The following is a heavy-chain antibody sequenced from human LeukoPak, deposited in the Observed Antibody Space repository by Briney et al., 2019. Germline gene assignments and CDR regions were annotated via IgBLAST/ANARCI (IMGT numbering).Heavy chain of an antibody. CDR1: GFTFRSYD. Sequence: GGSLRLSCAASGFTFRSYDMNWIRQAPGKGLERVSSISGNSGYLYYADSVKGRFTISRDNSKSTLYLQMNSLRAEDTAVYYCARGPSGYHNTGGQGTLVTVSS. CDR2: ISGNSGYL. J-gene: IGHJ4*02. CDR3: ARGPSGYHNT. V-gene: IGHV3-21*01. D-gene: IGHD5-12*01.